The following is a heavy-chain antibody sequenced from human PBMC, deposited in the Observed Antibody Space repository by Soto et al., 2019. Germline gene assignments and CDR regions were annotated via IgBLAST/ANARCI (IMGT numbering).Heavy chain of an antibody. CDR3: ARHQLFYFDD. Sequence: SETLSLTCTVSGGSISSGGYYWNWIRQHPGKGLEWIGYIYYSGSTYYNPSLKSRVTISVDRSKNQFSLKLSSVTAADTAVYYCARHQLFYFDDWGQGTLVTVSS. D-gene: IGHD3-10*01. V-gene: IGHV4-31*03. CDR1: GGSISSGGYY. J-gene: IGHJ4*02. CDR2: IYYSGST.